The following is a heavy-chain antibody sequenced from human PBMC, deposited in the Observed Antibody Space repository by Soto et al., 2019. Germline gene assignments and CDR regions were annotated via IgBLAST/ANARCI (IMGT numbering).Heavy chain of an antibody. J-gene: IGHJ4*02. V-gene: IGHV3-33*01. D-gene: IGHD6-19*01. CDR1: GFTFSSYG. CDR3: ARESSGWYGDY. Sequence: QVQLVESGGGVVQPGRSLRLSCAASGFTFSSYGMHWVRQAPGKGLEWVAVIWYDGSNKYYADSVKGRFTIYRDNSKNTLYLQMNSLRAEDTAVYYCARESSGWYGDYWGQGTLVTVSS. CDR2: IWYDGSNK.